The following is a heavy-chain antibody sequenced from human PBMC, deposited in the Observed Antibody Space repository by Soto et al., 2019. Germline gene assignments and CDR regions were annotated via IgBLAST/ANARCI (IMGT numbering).Heavy chain of an antibody. Sequence: SLRLSCAASGFTFSSYGMHWVRQAPGKGLEWVAVISYDGSNKYYADSVKGRFTISRDNSKNTLYLQMNSLRAEDTAVYYCAKGYGATYYDFWSGPDYYYYMDVWGKGTTVTVSS. J-gene: IGHJ6*03. D-gene: IGHD3-3*01. CDR1: GFTFSSYG. V-gene: IGHV3-30*18. CDR3: AKGYGATYYDFWSGPDYYYYMDV. CDR2: ISYDGSNK.